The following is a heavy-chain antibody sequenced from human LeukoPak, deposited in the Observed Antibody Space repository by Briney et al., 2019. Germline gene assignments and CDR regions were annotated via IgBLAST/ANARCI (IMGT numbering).Heavy chain of an antibody. D-gene: IGHD2-21*02. CDR1: GFTFSSYS. J-gene: IGHJ3*02. Sequence: GGSLRLSCAASGFTFSSYSMNWVRQAPGKGLEWVSSISSSSSCIYYADSVKGRFTISRDNAKNSLYLQMNSLRAEDTAVYYCAREVAYCGGDCPTDAFDIWGQGTMVTVSS. V-gene: IGHV3-21*01. CDR2: ISSSSSCI. CDR3: AREVAYCGGDCPTDAFDI.